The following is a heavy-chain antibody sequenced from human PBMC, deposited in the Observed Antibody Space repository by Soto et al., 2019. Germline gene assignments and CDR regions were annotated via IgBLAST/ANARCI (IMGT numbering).Heavy chain of an antibody. CDR3: ARLNSWGAVAGTGWFDL. V-gene: IGHV4-39*01. J-gene: IGHJ5*02. D-gene: IGHD6-19*01. Sequence: PSETLSLTCTVSGGSISSSSYYWGWIRQPPGKGLEWIGSIYYSGSTYYNPSLKSRVTISVDTSKNQFSLKLSSVTAADTAVYYCARLNSWGAVAGTGWFDLWGQGTLVTVSS. CDR2: IYYSGST. CDR1: GGSISSSSYY.